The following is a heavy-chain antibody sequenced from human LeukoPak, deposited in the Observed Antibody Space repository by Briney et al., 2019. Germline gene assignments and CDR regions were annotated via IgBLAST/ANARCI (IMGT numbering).Heavy chain of an antibody. V-gene: IGHV3-23*01. CDR3: ARDFFPSGTHFDY. Sequence: GRSLRLFWGASGLTFSSFGMSWVRPAPGKGLEWVSAISGSGGRTYYADSVKGRFTICRDNAKHSLYLQMNPLRAEDTAVYYCARDFFPSGTHFDYSGQGTLVTVSS. J-gene: IGHJ4*02. CDR1: GLTFSSFG. CDR2: ISGSGGRT. D-gene: IGHD3-10*01.